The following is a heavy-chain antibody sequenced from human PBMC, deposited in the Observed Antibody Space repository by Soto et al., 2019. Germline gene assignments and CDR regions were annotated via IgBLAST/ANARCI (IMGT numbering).Heavy chain of an antibody. CDR1: GCTFSSYW. CDR3: ARSYYDFWSGFGYMDV. CDR2: IKQDGSEK. Sequence: GGSLRLSCAASGCTFSSYWMSWVRQAPGKGLEWVANIKQDGSEKYYVDSVKGRFTISRDNAKNSLYLQMNSLRAEDTAVYYCARSYYDFWSGFGYMDVWGKGTTVTVS. V-gene: IGHV3-7*01. J-gene: IGHJ6*03. D-gene: IGHD3-3*01.